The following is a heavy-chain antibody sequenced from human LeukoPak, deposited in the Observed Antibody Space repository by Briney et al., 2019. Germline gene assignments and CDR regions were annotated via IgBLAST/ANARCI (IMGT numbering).Heavy chain of an antibody. CDR3: VREGAAAGMVYFQH. CDR1: GYTFISNG. V-gene: IGHV1-18*01. D-gene: IGHD6-13*01. CDR2: ISAYNGNT. J-gene: IGHJ1*01. Sequence: ASVKVSCKASGYTFISNGISWVRQAPGQGLEWMGWISAYNGNTINAQKLQGRVTMTTDTSTSTAYMELRSLRSDDTAVYYCVREGAAAGMVYFQHWGQGTLVTVSS.